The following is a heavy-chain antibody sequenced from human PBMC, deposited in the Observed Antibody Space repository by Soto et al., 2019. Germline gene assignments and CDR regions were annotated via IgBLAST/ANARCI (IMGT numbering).Heavy chain of an antibody. CDR2: IYSGDPDT. CDR1: GYSFSSHW. D-gene: IGHD5-12*01. Sequence: GESLKISCKGSGYSFSSHWIAWVRQMPGKGLGWVGIIYSGDPDTRYSPSFQGQVTISVDKSISTAYLQWSSLKASDTATYYCPRHPPRLVDRGRLYYHAMDVWGKRTTVTVSS. J-gene: IGHJ6*04. CDR3: PRHPPRLVDRGRLYYHAMDV. V-gene: IGHV5-51*01.